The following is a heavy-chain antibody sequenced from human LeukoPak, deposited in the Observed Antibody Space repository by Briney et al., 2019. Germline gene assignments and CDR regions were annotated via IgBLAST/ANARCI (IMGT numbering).Heavy chain of an antibody. CDR1: ADTFSRYA. D-gene: IGHD3-9*01. J-gene: IGHJ6*03. Sequence: SVKVSCKASADTFSRYAISWVRQAPGQGLEWMGRIIPKFGTAKYAQRFRGRITITADKSTTTAYMELSSLRSEDTAVYYCARAIYYDVMTGYYDYYSYYMDVWGDGTTVTVSS. CDR2: IIPKFGTA. V-gene: IGHV1-69*06. CDR3: ARAIYYDVMTGYYDYYSYYMDV.